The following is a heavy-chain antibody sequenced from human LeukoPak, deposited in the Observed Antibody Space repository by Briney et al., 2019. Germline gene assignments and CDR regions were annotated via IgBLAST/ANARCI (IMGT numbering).Heavy chain of an antibody. Sequence: PGGSLRLSCAASGFTFSSHAMVWVRQAPGKGLEWVSFISYDGSESFHTESVKGRFTISRDNFKNTVDLQVSGLKEEDTAVYYCARDWGQRGVGATLANWGQGTLVIVSS. CDR2: ISYDGSES. CDR1: GFTFSSHA. J-gene: IGHJ4*02. D-gene: IGHD1-26*01. CDR3: ARDWGQRGVGATLAN. V-gene: IGHV3-30-3*01.